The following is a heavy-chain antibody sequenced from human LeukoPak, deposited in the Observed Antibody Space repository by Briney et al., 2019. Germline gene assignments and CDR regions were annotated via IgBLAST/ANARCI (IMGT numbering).Heavy chain of an antibody. V-gene: IGHV4-39*07. J-gene: IGHJ5*02. CDR2: IYYSGST. Sequence: SETLSLTCTVSGGSISSSSYYWGWIRQPPGKGLEWIGSIYYSGSTYYNPSLKSRVTISVDTSKNQFSLKLSSVTAADTAVYYCARGGAAAGMIWNWFDPWGQGTLVTVSS. CDR1: GGSISSSSYY. D-gene: IGHD6-13*01. CDR3: ARGGAAAGMIWNWFDP.